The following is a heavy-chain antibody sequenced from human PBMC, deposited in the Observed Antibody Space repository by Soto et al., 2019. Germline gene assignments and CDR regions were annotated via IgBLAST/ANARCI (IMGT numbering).Heavy chain of an antibody. CDR2: ITASGATT. CDR3: AKDRASGSGYFYDS. D-gene: IGHD1-26*01. Sequence: GGSLRLSCAASEFDFSNYAMAWVRQAPGKGLEWVSHITASGATTYYADSVKGRFTISRDNSKNTVYLHMSALRVEDTAIFFCAKDRASGSGYFYDSWGQGTTVTVSS. J-gene: IGHJ4*02. V-gene: IGHV3-23*01. CDR1: EFDFSNYA.